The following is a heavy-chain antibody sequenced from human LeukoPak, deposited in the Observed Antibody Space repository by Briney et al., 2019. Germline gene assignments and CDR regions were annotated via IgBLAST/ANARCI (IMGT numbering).Heavy chain of an antibody. CDR2: IRSTANGYAT. CDR3: AKAESGYYDILTGYFLGYMDV. Sequence: GGSLRLSCAAPGFTFSGSALHWVHQASGKGLEWVGRIRSTANGYATAYAASVKGRFTISRDDSKNTAYLQMNSLRAEDTAVYHCAKAESGYYDILTGYFLGYMDVWGKGTTVTISS. CDR1: GFTFSGSA. J-gene: IGHJ6*03. V-gene: IGHV3-73*01. D-gene: IGHD3-9*01.